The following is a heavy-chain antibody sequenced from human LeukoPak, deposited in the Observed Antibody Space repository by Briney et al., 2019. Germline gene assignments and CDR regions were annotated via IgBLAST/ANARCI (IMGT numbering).Heavy chain of an antibody. Sequence: NTGGSLRLSCAASGFTFSSYSMNWVRQAPGKGLEWVSFISTSSIYIYYADSVKGRFTISRDNAKNSLYLQMNSLRAEDTAVYYCVRVDSSGYGLHWGLDYWGQGTLVTVSS. CDR2: ISTSSIYI. CDR1: GFTFSSYS. D-gene: IGHD3-22*01. CDR3: VRVDSSGYGLHWGLDY. J-gene: IGHJ4*02. V-gene: IGHV3-21*01.